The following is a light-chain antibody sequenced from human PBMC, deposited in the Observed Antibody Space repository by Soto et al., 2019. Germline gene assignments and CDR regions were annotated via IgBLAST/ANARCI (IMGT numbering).Light chain of an antibody. J-gene: IGLJ1*01. CDR1: SSDVGGYNY. V-gene: IGLV2-14*03. CDR2: DVS. Sequence: QSVLTQPASVSGSPGQSITISCTGTSSDVGGYNYVSWYQQHPGKAPKFMIYDVSNRPSGVSNRFSGSKSGNTASLTISGLQAEDEADYYSCSYTTGNTRQIVFGTGTKVTVL. CDR3: CSYTTGNTRQIV.